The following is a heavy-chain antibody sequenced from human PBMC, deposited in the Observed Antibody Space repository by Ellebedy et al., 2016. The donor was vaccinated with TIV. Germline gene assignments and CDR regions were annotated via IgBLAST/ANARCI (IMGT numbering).Heavy chain of an antibody. J-gene: IGHJ4*02. D-gene: IGHD4/OR15-4a*01. CDR3: VRTGRPWLDY. Sequence: PGGSLRLSCVASGFTFSDYYMSRIRQAPGKGLEWVSTISTSSRYTKCADSVKGRFTVSRDDAKNSLYLPMNSLKAEDTAVYYCVRTGRPWLDYWGQGTLVTVSS. V-gene: IGHV3-11*06. CDR1: GFTFSDYY. CDR2: ISTSSRYT.